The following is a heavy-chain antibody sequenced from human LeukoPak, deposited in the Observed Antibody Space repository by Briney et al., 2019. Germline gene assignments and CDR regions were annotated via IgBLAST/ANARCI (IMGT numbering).Heavy chain of an antibody. V-gene: IGHV3-66*01. D-gene: IGHD3-22*01. CDR2: IYSGGST. Sequence: PGGSLRLSCAASGFTVSSNYMSWVRQAPGKGLEWVSVIYSGGSTYYADSVKGRFTISRDNSKNTLYLQMNSLRAEDTAVYYCARDYYDSSGHKDWGQGTLVTVSS. CDR1: GFTVSSNY. J-gene: IGHJ4*02. CDR3: ARDYYDSSGHKD.